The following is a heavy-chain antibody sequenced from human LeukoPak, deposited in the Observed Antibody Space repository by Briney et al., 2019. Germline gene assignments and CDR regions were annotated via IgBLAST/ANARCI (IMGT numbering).Heavy chain of an antibody. CDR3: AKSLGSRLDWFDP. V-gene: IGHV3-23*01. J-gene: IGHJ5*02. Sequence: GGSLRLSCAASGFTFSSYAMSWVRQAPGKGLEWVSAISGSGGSTYYADSVKGRFTISRDNAQNSLFLQMNSLRADDTAMYYCAKSLGSRLDWFDPWGREPWSPSPQ. D-gene: IGHD7-27*01. CDR2: ISGSGGST. CDR1: GFTFSSYA.